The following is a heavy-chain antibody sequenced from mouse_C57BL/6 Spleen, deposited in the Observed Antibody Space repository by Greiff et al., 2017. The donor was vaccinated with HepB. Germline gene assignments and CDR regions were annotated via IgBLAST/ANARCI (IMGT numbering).Heavy chain of an antibody. V-gene: IGHV15-2*01. CDR1: DSEVFPIAN. Sequence: QVQLQQSGSELRSPGSSVKLSCKDFDSEVFPIANMSWVRQKPGHGFEWIGGILPSIGRTIYGEKFEDKATLDADTLSNTAYLELNSLTSEDSAIYYCARVATDYYAMDYWGQGTSVTVSS. J-gene: IGHJ4*01. CDR3: ARVATDYYAMDY. D-gene: IGHD1-1*01. CDR2: ILPSIGRT.